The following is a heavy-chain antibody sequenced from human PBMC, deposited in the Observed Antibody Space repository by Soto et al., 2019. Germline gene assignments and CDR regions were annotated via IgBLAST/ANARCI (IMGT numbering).Heavy chain of an antibody. CDR2: ISYDGSNK. Sequence: QVQLVESGGGVGQPGRSLRLSCAASGFTFSSYGMHWVRQAPGKGLEWVAVISYDGSNKYYADSVKGRFTISRDNSKNTLYLQMNSLRAEDTAVYYCAKNGVATPNYYYYGMDVWGQGTTVTVSS. V-gene: IGHV3-30*18. J-gene: IGHJ6*02. CDR3: AKNGVATPNYYYYGMDV. D-gene: IGHD5-12*01. CDR1: GFTFSSYG.